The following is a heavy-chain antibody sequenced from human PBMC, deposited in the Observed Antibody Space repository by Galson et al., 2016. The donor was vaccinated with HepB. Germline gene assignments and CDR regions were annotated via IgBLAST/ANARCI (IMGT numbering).Heavy chain of an antibody. CDR1: GFIFSGLT. CDR3: ARALDSRWYAAY. J-gene: IGHJ4*02. V-gene: IGHV3-30*04. Sequence: SLRLSCAASGFIFSGLTMHWVRQAPDKGLEWVALISDDASHIIYADSVKGRFTASRDNSKNTLFLQMNSLRGDDTAVYYCARALDSRWYAAYWGQGTLVTVSS. CDR2: ISDDASHI. D-gene: IGHD6-13*01.